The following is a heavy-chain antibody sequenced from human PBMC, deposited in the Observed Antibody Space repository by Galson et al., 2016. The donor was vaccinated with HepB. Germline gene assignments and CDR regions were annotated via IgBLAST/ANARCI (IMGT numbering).Heavy chain of an antibody. D-gene: IGHD2-15*01. J-gene: IGHJ4*02. CDR2: ISGSGGST. CDR3: ARDPPLLG. Sequence: SLRLSCAASGFTFSSCPMSWVRQAPGKGLEWVSSISGSGGSTNYADSVKGRFTISRDNSKNTLYLQMNSLRAEDTAVYYCARDPPLLGWGQGTLVTVSS. V-gene: IGHV3-23*01. CDR1: GFTFSSCP.